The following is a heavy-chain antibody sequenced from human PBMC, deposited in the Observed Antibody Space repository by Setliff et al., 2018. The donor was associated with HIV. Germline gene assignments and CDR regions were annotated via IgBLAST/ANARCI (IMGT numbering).Heavy chain of an antibody. J-gene: IGHJ4*02. Sequence: PSETLSLTCAVYGGSFSGYYWSWIRQPPGKGLEWIGEINHSGSTNYNPSLKSRVTISVDTSKSQFSLKLSSVTAADTAVFYCARLTTTYYYDSSAYYHPVWGQGTLVTVS. D-gene: IGHD3-22*01. CDR2: INHSGST. CDR3: ARLTTTYYYDSSAYYHPV. CDR1: GGSFSGYY. V-gene: IGHV4-34*01.